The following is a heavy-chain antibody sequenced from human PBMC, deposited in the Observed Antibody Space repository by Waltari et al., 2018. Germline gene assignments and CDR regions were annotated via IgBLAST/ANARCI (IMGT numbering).Heavy chain of an antibody. Sequence: QVQLQESGPGLVKPSQTLSLTCTVSGGSISSGSYYWSWIRQPAGKGLEWIGRIYTSGSTNYNPSLKSRVTISVDTSKNQFSLKLSSVTAADTAVYYCARGLQTTVTTGFAFDIWGQGTMVTVSS. D-gene: IGHD4-17*01. V-gene: IGHV4-61*02. CDR1: GGSISSGSYY. J-gene: IGHJ3*02. CDR3: ARGLQTTVTTGFAFDI. CDR2: IYTSGST.